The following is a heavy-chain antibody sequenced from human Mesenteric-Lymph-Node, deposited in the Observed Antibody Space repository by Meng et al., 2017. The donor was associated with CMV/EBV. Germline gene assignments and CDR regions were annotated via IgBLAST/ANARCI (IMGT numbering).Heavy chain of an antibody. D-gene: IGHD3-9*01. V-gene: IGHV1-46*01. CDR3: ARGEAGDSLTGYYYPHYFDY. J-gene: IGHJ4*02. Sequence: YYLHWVRQDPGQGLEWMGIINPSGGATDYAPTFQDRVIMTRDTSTNTVYMELSGLRSEDTAVYYCARGEAGDSLTGYYYPHYFDYWGQGTLVTVSS. CDR1: YY. CDR2: INPSGGAT.